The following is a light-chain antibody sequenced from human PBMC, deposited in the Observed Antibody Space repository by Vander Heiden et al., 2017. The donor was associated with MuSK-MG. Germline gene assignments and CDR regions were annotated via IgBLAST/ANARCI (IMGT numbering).Light chain of an antibody. CDR2: EAS. V-gene: IGKV1-33*01. CDR3: LQYDFMPPFT. CDR1: QDIGNF. Sequence: DIQMTQSPSSLSASVGDRVTITCQASQDIGNFLNWYQHKPGKAPERLISEASTLQSGVPSRFSGSGVGTDFTLTINGLQPEDFATYYCLQYDFMPPFTFGPGT. J-gene: IGKJ3*01.